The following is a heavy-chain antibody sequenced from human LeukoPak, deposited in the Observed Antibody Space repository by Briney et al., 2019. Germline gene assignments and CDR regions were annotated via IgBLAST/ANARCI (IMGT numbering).Heavy chain of an antibody. Sequence: ASVKVSCKASGYIFTDYYMHWVRQAPGQELGWMGRINPNSGGTNYAQKFQGRVTMTRDTSISTAYTELSSLRSEDTAVYYCATDVYCGGDCYPYWGQGTLVTVSS. CDR1: GYIFTDYY. CDR2: INPNSGGT. J-gene: IGHJ4*02. D-gene: IGHD2-21*02. V-gene: IGHV1/OR15-1*02. CDR3: ATDVYCGGDCYPY.